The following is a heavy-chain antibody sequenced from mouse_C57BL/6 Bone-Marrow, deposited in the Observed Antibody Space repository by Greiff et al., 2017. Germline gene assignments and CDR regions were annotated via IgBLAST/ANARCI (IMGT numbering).Heavy chain of an antibody. CDR2: FYPGSGSI. CDR3: ARHEGKQGRDYYAMDY. V-gene: IGHV1-62-2*01. J-gene: IGHJ4*01. D-gene: IGHD4-1*01. Sequence: VQLQQSGAELVKPGASVKLSCKASGYTFTEYTIHWVKQRSGQGLEWIGWFYPGSGSIKYNEKFKDKATLPAVTSSSTVYMVLRRLTAVVSAVYFCARHEGKQGRDYYAMDYWGQGPSVTVSS. CDR1: GYTFTEYT.